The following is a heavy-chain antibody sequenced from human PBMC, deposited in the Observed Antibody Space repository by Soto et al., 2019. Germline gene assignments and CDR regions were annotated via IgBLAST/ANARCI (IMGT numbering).Heavy chain of an antibody. J-gene: IGHJ4*02. Sequence: PSETLSLTCTVSGGSISSGDYYWSWIRQPPGKGLEWIGYIYYSGSTYYNPSLKSRVTISVDTSKNQFSLKLSSVTAADTAVYYCARTSHYDFRLNYLDYWGQGTLVTVSS. CDR2: IYYSGST. CDR1: GGSISSGDYY. D-gene: IGHD3-22*01. V-gene: IGHV4-30-4*01. CDR3: ARTSHYDFRLNYLDY.